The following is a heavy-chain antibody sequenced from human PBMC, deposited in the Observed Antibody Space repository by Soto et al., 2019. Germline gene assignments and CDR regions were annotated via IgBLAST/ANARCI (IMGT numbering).Heavy chain of an antibody. Sequence: VQLLESGGGLVQPGGSLRLSCAASGFTFSDYGMSWVRQAPGEGLEWVSSISGSGDKIYYVDSVKGRFTVSRDNSKKTLFLELNSLRAEDTAVYYCARGFKIDWFVEMEYWGQGSLVTVSS. CDR2: ISGSGDKI. CDR1: GFTFSDYG. CDR3: ARGFKIDWFVEMEY. D-gene: IGHD3-9*01. V-gene: IGHV3-23*01. J-gene: IGHJ4*02.